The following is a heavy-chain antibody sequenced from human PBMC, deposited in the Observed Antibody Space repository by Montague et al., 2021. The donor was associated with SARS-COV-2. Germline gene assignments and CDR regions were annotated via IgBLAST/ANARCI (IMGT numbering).Heavy chain of an antibody. CDR2: INHRGTS. D-gene: IGHD3-22*01. Sequence: SETLSLTCAVYGGSFSDHFWTWIRQPPGKGLEWIGEINHRGTSNYNPSLKSRVSISVDTSKNQFSLYLGSVTAADTAVYYCARGRQHFNMIVVVMTGGEYYLDFWGQGTLVTVSS. J-gene: IGHJ4*02. CDR1: GGSFSDHF. CDR3: ARGRQHFNMIVVVMTGGEYYLDF. V-gene: IGHV4-34*01.